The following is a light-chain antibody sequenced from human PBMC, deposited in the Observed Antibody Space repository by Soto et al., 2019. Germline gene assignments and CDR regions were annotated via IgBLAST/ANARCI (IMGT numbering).Light chain of an antibody. V-gene: IGLV2-14*01. CDR2: EVS. J-gene: IGLJ1*01. CDR1: SSDVGGYNY. CDR3: SSYTSSSTFYV. Sequence: QSVLTQPAPVSGSPGQSITISCTVTSSDVGGYNYVSWYQQHPGKAPKLMIYEVSNRPSGVSNRFSGSKSGNTASLTISGLQAEDEADYYCSSYTSSSTFYVFGTGTKVTVL.